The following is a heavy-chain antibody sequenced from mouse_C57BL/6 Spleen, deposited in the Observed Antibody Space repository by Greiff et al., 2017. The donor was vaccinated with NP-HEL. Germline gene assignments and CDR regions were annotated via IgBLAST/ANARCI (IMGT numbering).Heavy chain of an antibody. V-gene: IGHV1-55*01. CDR3: ARGNGYYVPWFAY. Sequence: QVQLQQSGAELVKPGASVKMSCKASGYTFTSYWITWVKQRPGQGLEWIGDIYPGSGSTNYNEKFKSKATLTVDTSSSTAYMQLSSLTSEDSAVYYCARGNGYYVPWFAYWGQGTLVTVSA. CDR1: GYTFTSYW. D-gene: IGHD2-3*01. J-gene: IGHJ3*01. CDR2: IYPGSGST.